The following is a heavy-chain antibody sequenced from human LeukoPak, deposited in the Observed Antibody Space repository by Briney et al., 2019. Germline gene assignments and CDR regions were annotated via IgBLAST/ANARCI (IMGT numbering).Heavy chain of an antibody. CDR1: GGSFSGYY. D-gene: IGHD2-2*02. V-gene: IGHV4-34*01. CDR3: ASGYCSSTSCYTPVNY. CDR2: INHSGST. Sequence: SETLSLTCVVYGGSFSGYYWSWIRQPPGKGLEWIGEINHSGSTNYNPSLKSRVTISVDTSKNQFSLKLSSVTAADTAVYYCASGYCSSTSCYTPVNYWGQGTLVTVSS. J-gene: IGHJ4*02.